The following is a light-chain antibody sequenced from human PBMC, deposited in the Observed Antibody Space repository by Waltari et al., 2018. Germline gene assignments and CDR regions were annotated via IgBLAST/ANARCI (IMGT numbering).Light chain of an antibody. CDR1: QSVSTN. CDR3: KQYDNWPQWT. J-gene: IGKJ1*01. V-gene: IGKV3-15*01. CDR2: GAS. Sequence: EVVMTQSPATLSVSPGQRATLSCRASQSVSTNVAWYQQKPGQPPRLLIYGASTRATDIPARFSGSGAGTEFSLTISSLQSEDFAVYVCKQYDNWPQWTFGQGTKVEIK.